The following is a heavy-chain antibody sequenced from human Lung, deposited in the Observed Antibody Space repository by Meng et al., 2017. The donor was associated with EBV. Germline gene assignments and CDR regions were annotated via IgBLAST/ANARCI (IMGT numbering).Heavy chain of an antibody. CDR2: IYYTGSS. CDR3: ANAGRFGESLGDY. Sequence: GQVHRPAPGPVPPSHTLSLSWTVSGGSVISGGYYGSWIRQQPGKGLEWIGYIYYTGSSFYNPSLKSRVTISVDTSKNQFSLNLSSVTAADTAVYYCANAGRFGESLGDYWGQGILVTVSS. V-gene: IGHV4-31*02. D-gene: IGHD3-10*01. J-gene: IGHJ4*02. CDR1: GGSVISGGYY.